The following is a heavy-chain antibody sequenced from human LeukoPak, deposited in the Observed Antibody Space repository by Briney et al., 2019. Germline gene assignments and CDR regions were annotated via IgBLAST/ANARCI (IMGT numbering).Heavy chain of an antibody. CDR3: ARAVVRGVIPAYYYMDV. CDR2: IYYSGST. Sequence: NPSETLSLTCTVSGGSISSYYWSWIRQPPGKGLEWIGYIYYSGSTNYNPSLKSRVTISVDTSKNQFSLKLSSVTAADTAVYYCARAVVRGVIPAYYYMDVWGKGTTVTISS. J-gene: IGHJ6*03. CDR1: GGSISSYY. V-gene: IGHV4-59*01. D-gene: IGHD3-10*01.